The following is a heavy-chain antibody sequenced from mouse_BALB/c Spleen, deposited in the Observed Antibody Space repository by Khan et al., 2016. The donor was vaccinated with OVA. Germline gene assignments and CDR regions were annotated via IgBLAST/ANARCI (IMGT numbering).Heavy chain of an antibody. CDR2: IYPGTDNS. V-gene: IGHV1-76*01. CDR3: AREEALYNFDH. Sequence: QVQLKQSGAELVRPGASVKLSCKTSGYIFNSYWIHWVKQRSGQGLEWIARIYPGTDNSYYNEKFKDKATLTADKSSSTAYMQLSSLKSEDSDVYFCAREEALYNFDHWGQGTTLTVSS. D-gene: IGHD3-2*02. J-gene: IGHJ2*01. CDR1: GYIFNSYW.